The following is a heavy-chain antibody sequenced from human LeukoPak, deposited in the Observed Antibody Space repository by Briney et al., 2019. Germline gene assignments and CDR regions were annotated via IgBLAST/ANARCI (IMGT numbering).Heavy chain of an antibody. J-gene: IGHJ4*02. D-gene: IGHD6-13*01. CDR2: ISSSSSYI. Sequence: GGSLRLSCAASGLPFSIYSMICVRQAPGKGLEWFSSISSSSSYIYYADSVKGRFTISRDNAKNSLYLQMNSLRAEDTAVYYCARSYHSSSWYGFDYWGQGTLVTVSS. V-gene: IGHV3-21*01. CDR1: GLPFSIYS. CDR3: ARSYHSSSWYGFDY.